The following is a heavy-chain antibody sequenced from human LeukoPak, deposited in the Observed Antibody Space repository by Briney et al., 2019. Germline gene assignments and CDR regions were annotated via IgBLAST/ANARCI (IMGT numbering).Heavy chain of an antibody. CDR2: ISGGGDIT. D-gene: IGHD3-22*01. CDR1: GFNFSNHA. V-gene: IGHV3-23*01. J-gene: IGHJ4*02. CDR3: ARDPYDSSGYYPDY. Sequence: GGSLRLSCAASGFNFSNHAMSWVRQTPGKGLEWVSAISGGGDITYYADSVTGRFTISIDNSKDTLFLQMHSLRPGDTAVYYCARDPYDSSGYYPDYWGQGTLVTVSS.